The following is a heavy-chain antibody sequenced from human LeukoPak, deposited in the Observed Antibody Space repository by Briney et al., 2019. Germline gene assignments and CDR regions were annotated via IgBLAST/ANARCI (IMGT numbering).Heavy chain of an antibody. V-gene: IGHV1-8*02. CDR2: MNPNSGNT. D-gene: IGHD1-26*01. CDR1: GYTFTGYY. Sequence: ASVKVSCKASGYTFTGYYMHWVRQAPGQGLEWMGWMNPNSGNTGYAQKFQGRVTMTRNTSISTDYMELSSLTSEDTAVYYCARDNSVGGIAWWFDPWGQGTLVTVSS. J-gene: IGHJ5*02. CDR3: ARDNSVGGIAWWFDP.